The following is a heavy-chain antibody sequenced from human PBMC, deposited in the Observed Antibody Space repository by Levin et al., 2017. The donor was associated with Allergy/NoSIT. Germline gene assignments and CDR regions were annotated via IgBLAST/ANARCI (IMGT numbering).Heavy chain of an antibody. D-gene: IGHD3-3*01. Sequence: GESLKISCAASGFTFSDYSMNWVRQAPGKGLEWVSSISPNSNYIYYADSLKGRFTISRDNAKSSVFLQMNSLRAEDTALYYCARSGSPDYLGQGTLVTVSS. J-gene: IGHJ4*02. CDR2: ISPNSNYI. CDR1: GFTFSDYS. V-gene: IGHV3-21*01. CDR3: ARSGSPDY.